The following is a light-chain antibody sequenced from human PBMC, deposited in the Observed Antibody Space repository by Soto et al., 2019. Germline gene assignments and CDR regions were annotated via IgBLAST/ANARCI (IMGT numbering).Light chain of an antibody. Sequence: QLVLTQPPSASGTPGQRVTISCSGSRSNIGSNYVYWYQQLPGTAPKLLIYTTNQRPSGVSDRFSGSKSGTSASLAISGLRSEDEADYYCASWDDNLRGRVIFGGGTKVTVL. CDR1: RSNIGSNY. J-gene: IGLJ2*01. V-gene: IGLV1-47*01. CDR3: ASWDDNLRGRVI. CDR2: TTN.